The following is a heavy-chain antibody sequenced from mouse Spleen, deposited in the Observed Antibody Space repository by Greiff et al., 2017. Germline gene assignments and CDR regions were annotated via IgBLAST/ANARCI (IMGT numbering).Heavy chain of an antibody. CDR3: TRGPARAEGMDY. J-gene: IGHJ4*01. Sequence: QVQLQQSGAELVRPGASVTLSCKASGYTFTDYEMHWVKQTPVHGLEWIGAIDPETGGTAYNQKFKGKAILTADKSSSTAYMELRSLTSEDSAVYYCTRGPARAEGMDYWGQGTSVTVSS. D-gene: IGHD3-1*01. CDR2: IDPETGGT. CDR1: GYTFTDYE. V-gene: IGHV1-15*01.